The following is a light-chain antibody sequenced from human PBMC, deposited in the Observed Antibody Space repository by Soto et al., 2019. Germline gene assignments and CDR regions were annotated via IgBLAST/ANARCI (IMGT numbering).Light chain of an antibody. Sequence: QSVLTQPPSASGTPGQRVSFFCSGSRSNIGSNPVSWYQQLPGTAPQLLISNNDQRPSGVPNRFSGSKSGTPASLAISGLRSEDEADYYCAAWDDSLIGFWVFGGGTQLTVL. CDR1: RSNIGSNP. V-gene: IGLV1-44*01. CDR2: NND. CDR3: AAWDDSLIGFWV. J-gene: IGLJ3*02.